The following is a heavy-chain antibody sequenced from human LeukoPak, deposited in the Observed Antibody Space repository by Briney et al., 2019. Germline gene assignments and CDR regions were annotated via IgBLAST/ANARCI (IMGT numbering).Heavy chain of an antibody. CDR2: IIPIFGTA. CDR3: ARGREKQQLYFDY. J-gene: IGHJ4*02. V-gene: IGHV1-69*13. D-gene: IGHD6-13*01. Sequence: SVKVSCKASGGTFSSYAISWVRQAPGQGLEWMGGIIPIFGTANYAQKFQGRVTITADESTSTVYMELSSLRSEDTAVYYCARGREKQQLYFDYWGQGTLVTVSS. CDR1: GGTFSSYA.